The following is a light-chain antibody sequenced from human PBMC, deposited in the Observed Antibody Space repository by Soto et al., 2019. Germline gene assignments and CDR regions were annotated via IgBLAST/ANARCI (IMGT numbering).Light chain of an antibody. CDR2: AAS. J-gene: IGKJ5*01. CDR3: QQTNNFPLT. Sequence: DIQMTQSPSTLSGSVGDRVTITCRASQTISSWLAWYQQRPGKAPKLLIYAASSLQSGVPSRFSGSGSGTEFTLTISNLQPEDFATYFCQQTNNFPLTFGQGTRLEI. CDR1: QTISSW. V-gene: IGKV1-12*01.